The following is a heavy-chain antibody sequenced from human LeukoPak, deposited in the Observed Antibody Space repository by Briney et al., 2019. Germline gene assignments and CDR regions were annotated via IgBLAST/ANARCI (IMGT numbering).Heavy chain of an antibody. Sequence: EGSLRLSCAASGFTFSSYWMSWVRQAPGKGLEWVANIKQDGSEKYYVDSVKGRFTISRDNAKNSLYLQMNSLRAEDTAVYYCARDFPYYYDISGYYQDYWGQGTLVTVSS. CDR1: GFTFSSYW. CDR3: ARDFPYYYDISGYYQDY. CDR2: IKQDGSEK. D-gene: IGHD3-22*01. V-gene: IGHV3-7*01. J-gene: IGHJ4*02.